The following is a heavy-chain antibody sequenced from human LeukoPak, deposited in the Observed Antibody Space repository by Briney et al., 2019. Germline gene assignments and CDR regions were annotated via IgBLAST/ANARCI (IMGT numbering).Heavy chain of an antibody. Sequence: ASVKVSCKAFGYTFTGNYMHWVRQAPGQGLEWVGIINPSGDPTTYAQKFQGRVTMTSDMSTSTVYMELSSLRSEDTAVYYCARSSGYYSSLFYMHVWGKGTTVTVSS. J-gene: IGHJ6*03. CDR3: ARSSGYYSSLFYMHV. CDR1: GYTFTGNY. D-gene: IGHD3-22*01. CDR2: INPSGDPT. V-gene: IGHV1-46*01.